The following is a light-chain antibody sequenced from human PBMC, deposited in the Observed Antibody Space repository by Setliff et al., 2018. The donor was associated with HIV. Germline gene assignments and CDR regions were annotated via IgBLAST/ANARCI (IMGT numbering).Light chain of an antibody. Sequence: SYELTQPPSVSVAPGKTARITCGGNNIGSKSVHWYQQKAGQAPVLVLYDDRDRPSGIPERFSGSNSGNTATLTLTRVEAGDEADYYCQVWDSSSEIEFGGGTKVTVL. CDR1: NIGSKS. CDR2: DDR. V-gene: IGLV3-21*03. J-gene: IGLJ2*01. CDR3: QVWDSSSEIE.